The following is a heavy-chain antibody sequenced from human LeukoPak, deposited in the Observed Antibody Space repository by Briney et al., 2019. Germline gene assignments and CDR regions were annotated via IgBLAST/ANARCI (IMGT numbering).Heavy chain of an antibody. D-gene: IGHD6-13*01. J-gene: IGHJ4*02. Sequence: KPGGSLRLSCAASGFTFSSYAMSWVRQPPGKGLEWIGEINHSGSTNYNPSLKSRVTISVDTSKNQFSLKLSSVTAADTAVYYCAGPTIAAAGTGPDYWGQGTLVTVSS. V-gene: IGHV4-34*08. CDR1: GFTFSSYA. CDR2: INHSGST. CDR3: AGPTIAAAGTGPDY.